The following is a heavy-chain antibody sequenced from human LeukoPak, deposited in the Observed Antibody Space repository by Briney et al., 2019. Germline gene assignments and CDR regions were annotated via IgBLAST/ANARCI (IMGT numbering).Heavy chain of an antibody. Sequence: PSETLSLTCAVYGGSFSGYYWSWIRQPPGKGLEWIGEINHSGNTNYNPSVKSRVAISLDKASNQFSLRLTSVTAADTAMYFCAREEMPGKFDYWGQGTLVTVSS. CDR3: AREEMPGKFDY. D-gene: IGHD1-26*01. CDR1: GGSFSGYY. V-gene: IGHV4-34*01. J-gene: IGHJ4*02. CDR2: INHSGNT.